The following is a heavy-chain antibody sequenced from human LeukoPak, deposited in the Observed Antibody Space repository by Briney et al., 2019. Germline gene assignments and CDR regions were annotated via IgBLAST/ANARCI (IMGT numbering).Heavy chain of an antibody. D-gene: IGHD3-10*01. CDR1: GGSFSGYY. CDR2: INHSGST. CDR3: AVNRGVILG. V-gene: IGHV4-34*01. Sequence: SETLSLTCAVYGGSFSGYYWSWIRRPPGKGLEWIGEINHSGSTNYNPSLKSRVTISVDTSKNQFSLKLSSVTAADTAVYYCAVNRGVILGWGQGTLVTVSS. J-gene: IGHJ4*02.